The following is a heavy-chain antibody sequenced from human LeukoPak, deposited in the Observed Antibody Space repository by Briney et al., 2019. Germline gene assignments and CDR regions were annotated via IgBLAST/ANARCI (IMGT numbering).Heavy chain of an antibody. CDR3: ATFGITDAFDI. CDR2: ISSSSSYI. D-gene: IGHD3-3*01. CDR1: GFRFSSYW. J-gene: IGHJ3*02. Sequence: GGSLRLSCVVSGFRFSSYWMNWVRQAPGKGLEWVSSISSSSSYIYYADSVKGRFTISRDNAKNSLYLQMNSLRAEDTAVYYCATFGITDAFDIWGQGTMVTVSS. V-gene: IGHV3-21*01.